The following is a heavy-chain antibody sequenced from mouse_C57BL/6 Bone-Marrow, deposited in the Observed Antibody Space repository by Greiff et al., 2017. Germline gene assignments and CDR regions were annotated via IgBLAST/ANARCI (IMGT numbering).Heavy chain of an antibody. CDR1: GYAFSSSW. Sequence: QVQLQQSGPELVKPGASVKISCKASGYAFSSSWMNWVKQRPGKGLEWIGRIYPGDGDTNYNGKFKGKATLTADKSSSTAYLQLSSLTSEYSAVYFCARSADYGSSSAWFAYWGQGTLVTVSA. V-gene: IGHV1-82*01. D-gene: IGHD1-1*01. CDR3: ARSADYGSSSAWFAY. CDR2: IYPGDGDT. J-gene: IGHJ3*01.